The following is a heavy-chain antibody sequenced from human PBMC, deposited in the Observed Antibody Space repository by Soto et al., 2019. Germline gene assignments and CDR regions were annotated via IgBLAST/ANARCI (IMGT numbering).Heavy chain of an antibody. Sequence: EVQLLESGGGLVQPGGSLRLSCAASGFTFSNFAMSWVRQAPGKGLEWVSAISGSGTSTYDADSVKGRFSISRDNSKNTLYLQMNSLRAEDTAVYYCAKDRKSGSGWYWDYWGQGTLVTVSS. CDR1: GFTFSNFA. J-gene: IGHJ4*02. D-gene: IGHD6-19*01. V-gene: IGHV3-23*01. CDR2: ISGSGTST. CDR3: AKDRKSGSGWYWDY.